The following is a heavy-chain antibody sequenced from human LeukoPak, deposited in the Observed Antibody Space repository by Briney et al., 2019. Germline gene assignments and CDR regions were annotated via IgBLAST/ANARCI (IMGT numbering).Heavy chain of an antibody. CDR3: ARGVGGYVSYYMDV. D-gene: IGHD5-12*01. CDR2: IYHSGNT. CDR1: GYSISTSYY. Sequence: SETLSLTCTVSGYSISTSYYWGWIRQPPGKGLEWIGSIYHSGNTYYNPSLKSRVTISVDTSKNQFSLKLSSVTAADTAVYYCARGVGGYVSYYMDVWGKGTTVTISS. V-gene: IGHV4-38-2*02. J-gene: IGHJ6*03.